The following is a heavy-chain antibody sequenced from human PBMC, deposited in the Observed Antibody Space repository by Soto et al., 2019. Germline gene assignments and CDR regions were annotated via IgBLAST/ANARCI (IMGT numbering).Heavy chain of an antibody. D-gene: IGHD4-17*01. Sequence: PSETLSLTCTVSGGSIGSYDWSWIRQPPGKGLEWIGYIYYSGSTNYNPSLKSRVTISVDTSKNQFSLKLSSVTAADTAVYYCARAYGDYVFDYWGQGTLVTVSS. V-gene: IGHV4-59*01. CDR2: IYYSGST. CDR1: GGSIGSYD. CDR3: ARAYGDYVFDY. J-gene: IGHJ4*02.